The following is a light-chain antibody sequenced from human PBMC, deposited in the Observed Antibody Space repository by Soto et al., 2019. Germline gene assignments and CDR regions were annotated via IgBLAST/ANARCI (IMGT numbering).Light chain of an antibody. CDR1: QSISSW. Sequence: DIQMTQSPSTLSASVVDRVTITCRASQSISSWLAWYQQKPGKAPKLLIYKASSLESGVPSRFSGSGSGTEFTLTISSLQPDDFATYYCQQYNSYRWTFGLGTKVDIK. V-gene: IGKV1-5*03. J-gene: IGKJ1*01. CDR3: QQYNSYRWT. CDR2: KAS.